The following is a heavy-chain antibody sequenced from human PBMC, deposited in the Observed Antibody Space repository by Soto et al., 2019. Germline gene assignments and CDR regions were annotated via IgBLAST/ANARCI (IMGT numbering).Heavy chain of an antibody. CDR3: ARAILPKWVTIFGVVIPRPYYYGMDV. CDR2: IYPSGNT. CDR1: GGSISSYY. D-gene: IGHD3-3*01. V-gene: IGHV4-4*07. Sequence: PSETLSLTCTVSGGSISSYYWSWIRQTAGKGLEWIGRIYPSGNTNYNPSLKSRVTLSIDTSKNQLSLKMSSVTAADTAVYYCARAILPKWVTIFGVVIPRPYYYGMDVWGQGTTVTVSS. J-gene: IGHJ6*02.